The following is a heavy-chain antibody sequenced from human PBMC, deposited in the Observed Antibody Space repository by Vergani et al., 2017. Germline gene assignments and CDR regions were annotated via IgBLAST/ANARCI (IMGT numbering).Heavy chain of an antibody. Sequence: QVQLVESGGGVVQPGRSLRLSCAASGFTFSSYAMHWVRQAPGKGLEWVAVISYDGSNKYYADSVKGRFTISRDNSKNTLYLQMNSLRAEDTAVYYCARDRGNSGDYNFDYWGQGTLVTVSS. V-gene: IGHV3-30-3*01. D-gene: IGHD1-26*01. CDR1: GFTFSSYA. CDR2: ISYDGSNK. J-gene: IGHJ4*02. CDR3: ARDRGNSGDYNFDY.